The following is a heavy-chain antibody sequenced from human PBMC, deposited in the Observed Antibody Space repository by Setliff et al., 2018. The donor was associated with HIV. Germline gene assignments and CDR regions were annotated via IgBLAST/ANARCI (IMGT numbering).Heavy chain of an antibody. J-gene: IGHJ1*01. D-gene: IGHD3-22*01. V-gene: IGHV1-46*01. CDR1: GYTFTSY. Sequence: ASVKVSCKASGYTFTSYIHWVRQAPGQGLECMGMINPSGGCTSYAQKFQGRVTMTRDTSTSTVSMELSSLRSEDTSVYYCAKDLFRTPYYDSSPYWSYYGAWGQGTLVTVSS. CDR2: INPSGGCT. CDR3: AKDLFRTPYYDSSPYWSYYGA.